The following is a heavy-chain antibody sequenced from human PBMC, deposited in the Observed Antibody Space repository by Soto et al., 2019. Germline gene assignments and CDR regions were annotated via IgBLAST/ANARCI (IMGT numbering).Heavy chain of an antibody. CDR1: GFTFSSYA. Sequence: GGSLRLSCAASGFTFSSYAMSWVRQAPGKGLEWVSGISGRGGYTYNADSVKGRFTISRDNSKNTLFLQMNSLRDVDTAVDYFAKVRAIPRAVTTSTYHYYGMDVWGQETTLTVSS. CDR2: ISGRGGYT. V-gene: IGHV3-23*01. J-gene: IGHJ6*02. CDR3: AKVRAIPRAVTTSTYHYYGMDV. D-gene: IGHD4-4*01.